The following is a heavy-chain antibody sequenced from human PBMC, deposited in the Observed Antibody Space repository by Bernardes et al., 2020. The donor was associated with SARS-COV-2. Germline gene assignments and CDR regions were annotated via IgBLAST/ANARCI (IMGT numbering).Heavy chain of an antibody. CDR2: ISGSGGST. J-gene: IGHJ4*02. Sequence: GGSLRLSCAASGFTFSSYAMSWVRQAPGKGLEWVSAISGSGGSTYYADSVKGRFTISRDNSKNTLYLQMNSLRAEDTAVYYCAKESTIFGVDEYGGIDYWGQGTLVTVSS. CDR1: GFTFSSYA. V-gene: IGHV3-23*01. CDR3: AKESTIFGVDEYGGIDY. D-gene: IGHD3-3*01.